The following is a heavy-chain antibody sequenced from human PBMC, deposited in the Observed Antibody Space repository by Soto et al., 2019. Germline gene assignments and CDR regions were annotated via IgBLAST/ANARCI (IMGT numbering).Heavy chain of an antibody. D-gene: IGHD2-2*01. Sequence: ASVKVSCKVSGYTLTELSMHWVRQATRQGLEWMGWMNPNSGNTGYAQKFQGRVTMTRNTSISTAYMELSSLRSEDTAVYYCARGMYSSRLRLAFDPWGQGTLVTVSS. J-gene: IGHJ5*02. CDR2: MNPNSGNT. CDR3: ARGMYSSRLRLAFDP. CDR1: GYTLTELS. V-gene: IGHV1-8*01.